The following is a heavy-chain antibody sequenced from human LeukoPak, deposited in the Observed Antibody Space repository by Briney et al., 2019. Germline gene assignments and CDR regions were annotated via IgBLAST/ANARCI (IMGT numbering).Heavy chain of an antibody. CDR2: IFHSGST. CDR1: GGSISSGTYS. V-gene: IGHV4-30-2*01. J-gene: IGHJ4*02. Sequence: PSDTLSLTCAFSGGSISSGTYSGNSSRQPPGKGLELVGYIFHSGSTYYTPSLKSRVTISVDTSQTQSYLKLSTVTAEDTAMYYCARGSTAYNYFFDSWGQGALVTVSS. D-gene: IGHD1-26*01. CDR3: ARGSTAYNYFFDS.